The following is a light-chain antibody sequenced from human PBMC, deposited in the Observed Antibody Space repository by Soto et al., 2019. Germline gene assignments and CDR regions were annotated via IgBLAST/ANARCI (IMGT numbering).Light chain of an antibody. V-gene: IGKV1-5*01. J-gene: IGKJ2*01. CDR3: QQYNSYPYT. CDR2: DAS. Sequence: DIQLTQSPSTLSASVGDRVTITCRASQGISNWLAWYHQKPGKAPKLLIYDASSLESGVPSRFSGSGSGTEFTLTISSLQPDDFATYYCQQYNSYPYTFGQGTKLEIK. CDR1: QGISNW.